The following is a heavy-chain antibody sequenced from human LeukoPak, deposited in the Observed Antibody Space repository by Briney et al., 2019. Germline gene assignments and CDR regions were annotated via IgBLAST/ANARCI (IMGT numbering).Heavy chain of an antibody. Sequence: PGGSLRLSCAASGFTFSDYYMSWIRQAPGKGLEWVSSISSSSSYIYYADSVKGRFTISRDNAKNSLYLQMNSLRAEDTAVYYCARESSVVGRNIDYWGQGTLVTVSS. D-gene: IGHD1-26*01. CDR3: ARESSVVGRNIDY. CDR2: ISSSSSYI. J-gene: IGHJ4*02. CDR1: GFTFSDYY. V-gene: IGHV3-11*06.